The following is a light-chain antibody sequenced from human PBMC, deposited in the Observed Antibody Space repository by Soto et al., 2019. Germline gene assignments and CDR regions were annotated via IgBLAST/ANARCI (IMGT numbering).Light chain of an antibody. CDR1: SSDVGTYNL. J-gene: IGLJ1*01. CDR2: EGS. CDR3: CSYARGSTYV. Sequence: QSALTQPASVSGSPGQSITISCTGTSSDVGTYNLVSWYEQHPGKAPKLMIYEGSKRPSGVSNRFSGSKSGNTASLTISGLQAEDEADYYCCSYARGSTYVFGTGTQLTV. V-gene: IGLV2-23*01.